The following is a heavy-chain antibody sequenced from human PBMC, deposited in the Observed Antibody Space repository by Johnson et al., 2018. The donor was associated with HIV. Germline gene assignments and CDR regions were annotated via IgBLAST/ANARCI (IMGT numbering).Heavy chain of an antibody. CDR1: GFTFSSYA. V-gene: IGHV3-30-3*01. J-gene: IGHJ3*02. CDR3: AKDLSDSSGYHDAFDI. CDR2: ISYDGSNK. D-gene: IGHD3-22*01. Sequence: QVQLVESGGGLVQPGGSLRLSCAASGFTFSSYAMHWVRQAPGKGLEWVAVISYDGSNKYYADSVKGRFTISRDNSKNTLYLQMNSLRAEDTAVYYCAKDLSDSSGYHDAFDIWGQGTMVTVSS.